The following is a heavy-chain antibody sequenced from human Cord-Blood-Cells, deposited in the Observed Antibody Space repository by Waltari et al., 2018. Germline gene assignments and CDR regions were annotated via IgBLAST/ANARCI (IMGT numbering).Heavy chain of an antibody. CDR1: GFTFSSYW. D-gene: IGHD4-17*01. CDR2: RKQAGSEK. CDR3: ARDHDYGDYYFDY. Sequence: EVQLVESGGGLVQPGGSLRLSRAASGFTFSSYWMSWVRQAQGKGLAWWANRKQAGSEKHYVDSVKGVFTISRDNAKNSLYLQMNSLSAEDTAVYYCARDHDYGDYYFDYWGQGTLVTVSS. V-gene: IGHV3-7*01. J-gene: IGHJ4*02.